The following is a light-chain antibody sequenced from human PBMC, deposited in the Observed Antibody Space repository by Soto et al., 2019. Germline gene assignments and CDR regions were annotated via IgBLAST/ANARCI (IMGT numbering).Light chain of an antibody. J-gene: IGKJ2*01. CDR2: AAS. V-gene: IGKV1-27*01. CDR3: QQYNSAPYT. Sequence: DIQMTHSPSSLSASGGDKVPLPCRASQAIRNFLAWYQQRPGKVPKLLIYAASTLQSGVPSRFSGSGSGTDFTLSISSLQPEDVATYYCQQYNSAPYTFGQGTKLEIK. CDR1: QAIRNF.